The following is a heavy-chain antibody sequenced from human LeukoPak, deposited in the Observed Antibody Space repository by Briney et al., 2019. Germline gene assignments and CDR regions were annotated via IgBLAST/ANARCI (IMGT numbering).Heavy chain of an antibody. J-gene: IGHJ6*02. CDR2: ISYDESDK. V-gene: IGHV3-30*18. Sequence: GRSLRLSCAASGFTFSNYGMHWVRQAPGKGLEWVAVISYDESDKYYADSVKGRFTISRDNSKNTLYLQMKSLRPEDTAVYYCAKGVVAATNAAYYGMDVWAKGPRSPSP. CDR1: GFTFSNYG. CDR3: AKGVVAATNAAYYGMDV. D-gene: IGHD2-15*01.